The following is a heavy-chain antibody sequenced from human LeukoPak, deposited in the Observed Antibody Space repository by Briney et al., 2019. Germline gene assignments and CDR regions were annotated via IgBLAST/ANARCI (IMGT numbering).Heavy chain of an antibody. D-gene: IGHD5-18*01. CDR3: ATDDGTAMGNHFDY. CDR2: FDPEDGET. Sequence: GASVKVSCKVSGYTLTELSMHWVRQAPGKGLEWMGGFDPEDGETIYAQKFQGRVTMTEDTSTDTAYMELSSLRSKDTAVYYCATDDGTAMGNHFDYWGQGTLVTVSS. J-gene: IGHJ4*02. CDR1: GYTLTELS. V-gene: IGHV1-24*01.